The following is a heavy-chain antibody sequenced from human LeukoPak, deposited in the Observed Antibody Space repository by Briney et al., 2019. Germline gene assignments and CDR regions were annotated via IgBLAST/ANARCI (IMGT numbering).Heavy chain of an antibody. V-gene: IGHV1-2*02. J-gene: IGHJ4*02. CDR1: GYTFTSYD. D-gene: IGHD5-12*01. CDR3: ARDYGGILVAETFDY. Sequence: VASVKVSCKASGYTFTSYDINWVRQAPGQGLEWMGWINPNSGGTNYAQNFQGRVTMTRDTSISTAYMELSRLRSDDTAVYYCARDYGGILVAETFDYWGQGTLVTVSS. CDR2: INPNSGGT.